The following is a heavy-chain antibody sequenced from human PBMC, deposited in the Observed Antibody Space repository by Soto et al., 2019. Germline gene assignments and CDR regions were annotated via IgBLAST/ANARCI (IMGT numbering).Heavy chain of an antibody. CDR2: INHSGST. Sequence: QVQLQQWGAGLLKPSETLSLTCAVYGGSFSGYYWSWIRQPPGKGLEWIGEINHSGSTNYNPSLKSRVTISVDTSKNQFSLKLSSVTAADTAVYYCARGFYTPGYCSGGSCYYFDYWGQGTLVTVSS. V-gene: IGHV4-34*01. CDR3: ARGFYTPGYCSGGSCYYFDY. D-gene: IGHD2-15*01. CDR1: GGSFSGYY. J-gene: IGHJ4*02.